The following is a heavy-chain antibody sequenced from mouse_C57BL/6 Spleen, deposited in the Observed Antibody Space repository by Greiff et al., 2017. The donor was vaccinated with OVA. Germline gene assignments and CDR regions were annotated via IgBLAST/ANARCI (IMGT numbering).Heavy chain of an antibody. D-gene: IGHD2-2*01. V-gene: IGHV5-12*01. J-gene: IGHJ2*01. CDR1: GFTFSDYY. Sequence: EVQLVESGGGLVQPGGSLKLSCAASGFTFSDYYMYWVRQTPEKRLEWVAYISNGGGSTYYPDTVKGRFTISRDNAKNTLYLQMSRLKSEDTAMYYCARRGYGADYWGQGTTLTVSS. CDR2: ISNGGGST. CDR3: ARRGYGADY.